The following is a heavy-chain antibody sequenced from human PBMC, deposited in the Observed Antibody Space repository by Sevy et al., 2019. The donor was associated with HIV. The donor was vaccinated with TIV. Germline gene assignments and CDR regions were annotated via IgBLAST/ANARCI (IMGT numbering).Heavy chain of an antibody. V-gene: IGHV3-53*01. CDR3: ARVGYWRCGTCFSGFYYAMDV. CDR2: VYSGGAT. Sequence: GGSLRLSCAVSGFTLTNEFFSWVRQAPGKGLEWVAVVYSGGATYYADSVKGRFTISRDKSKSTLYLQMKRLRAEDTAMYYCARVGYWRCGTCFSGFYYAMDVWGQGTTVTVSS. J-gene: IGHJ6*02. D-gene: IGHD2-15*01. CDR1: GFTLTNEF.